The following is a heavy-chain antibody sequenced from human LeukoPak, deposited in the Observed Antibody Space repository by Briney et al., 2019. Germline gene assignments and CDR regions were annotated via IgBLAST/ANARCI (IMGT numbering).Heavy chain of an antibody. Sequence: GGSLRLSCAASGFTFSSYWMHWVRQAPGKGLVWVSHINSDGSRTNFADSVKGRFTISRDNAKNTLYLQMNSLRAEDTAVYYCAKGSGYYPEGSDYWGQGTLVTVSS. D-gene: IGHD3-22*01. CDR1: GFTFSSYW. CDR3: AKGSGYYPEGSDY. V-gene: IGHV3-74*01. CDR2: INSDGSRT. J-gene: IGHJ4*02.